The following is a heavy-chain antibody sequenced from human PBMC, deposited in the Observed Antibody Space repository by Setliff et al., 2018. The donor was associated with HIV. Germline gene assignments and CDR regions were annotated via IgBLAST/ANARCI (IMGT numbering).Heavy chain of an antibody. CDR1: GYTFTNYW. CDR2: IYPGDSDT. CDR3: VRDQIGDVQVAGTWGT. D-gene: IGHD6-19*01. J-gene: IGHJ5*02. Sequence: GESLKISCRGSGYTFTNYWIGWVRQMPGRGLEWMGIIYPGDSDTRYSPSFEGQVTMSADKSINTAYLQWNSLKASDTAMYYCVRDQIGDVQVAGTWGTWGQGTLVTVSS. V-gene: IGHV5-51*01.